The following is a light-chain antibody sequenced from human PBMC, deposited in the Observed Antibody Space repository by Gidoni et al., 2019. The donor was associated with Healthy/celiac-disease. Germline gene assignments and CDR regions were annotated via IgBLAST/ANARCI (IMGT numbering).Light chain of an antibody. V-gene: IGKV1-39*01. CDR2: AAS. Sequence: DIQMTQSPASLSASVGDRVTITCRASQSISSYVKWYQQKPGKAPKLLIYAASSLQSGVPSRFSGSGSGTDFTLTISSLQPEDFATYYCQQSYSTPTFGGGTKVEIK. J-gene: IGKJ4*01. CDR3: QQSYSTPT. CDR1: QSISSY.